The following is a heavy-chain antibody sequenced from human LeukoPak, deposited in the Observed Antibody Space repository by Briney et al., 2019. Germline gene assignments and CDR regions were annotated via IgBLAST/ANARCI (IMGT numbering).Heavy chain of an antibody. D-gene: IGHD5-18*01. CDR2: IYHSGST. J-gene: IGHJ4*02. CDR3: ARGPAAHTAMITYFDY. CDR1: GYSISTGYY. V-gene: IGHV4-38-2*01. Sequence: PLETLSLTCAVSGYSISTGYYWGWIRRPPGKGLEWIGSIYHSGSTYYNPSLKSRVTISVDTSKNQCSLNLTSVTAADTAVYYCARGPAAHTAMITYFDYWGQGTLVTVSS.